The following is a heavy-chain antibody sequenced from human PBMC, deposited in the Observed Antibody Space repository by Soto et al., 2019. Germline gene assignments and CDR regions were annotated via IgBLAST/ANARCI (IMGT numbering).Heavy chain of an antibody. CDR2: ITHSGST. D-gene: IGHD3-22*01. Sequence: SETLSLTCAVYGGAFSAHYWSWIRQSPGKGLEWIGEITHSGSTNYNPSLKSRLTISVDTSKNQFSLKLSSVTAADTAVYYCASGWLVSDYWGQGTLVTVS. CDR1: GGAFSAHY. J-gene: IGHJ4*02. CDR3: ASGWLVSDY. V-gene: IGHV4-34*01.